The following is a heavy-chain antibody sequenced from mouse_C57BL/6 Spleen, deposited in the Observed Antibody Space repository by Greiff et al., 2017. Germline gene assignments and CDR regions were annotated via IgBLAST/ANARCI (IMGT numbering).Heavy chain of an antibody. V-gene: IGHV1-54*01. Sequence: VQLQQSGAELVRPGTSVKVSCKASGYAFTNYLIEWVKQRPGQGLEWIGVINPGSGGTNYNEKFKGKATLTADKSSSTAYMQLSSLTSEDSAVYCCASGPYYPDYWGQGTTLTVSS. D-gene: IGHD1-1*01. J-gene: IGHJ2*01. CDR1: GYAFTNYL. CDR2: INPGSGGT. CDR3: ASGPYYPDY.